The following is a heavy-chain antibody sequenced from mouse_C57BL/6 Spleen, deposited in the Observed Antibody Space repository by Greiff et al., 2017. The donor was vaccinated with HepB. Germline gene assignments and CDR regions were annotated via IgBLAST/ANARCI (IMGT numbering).Heavy chain of an antibody. V-gene: IGHV1-82*01. CDR2: IYPGDGDT. Sequence: QVQLQQSGPELVKPGASVKISCKASGYAFSSSWMNWVKQRPGKGLEWIGRIYPGDGDTNYNGKFKGKATLTADKSSSTAYMQLSSLTSEDSAVYVCAQVRQLRLHAMDYWGQGTSVTVSS. CDR1: GYAFSSSW. D-gene: IGHD3-2*02. CDR3: AQVRQLRLHAMDY. J-gene: IGHJ4*01.